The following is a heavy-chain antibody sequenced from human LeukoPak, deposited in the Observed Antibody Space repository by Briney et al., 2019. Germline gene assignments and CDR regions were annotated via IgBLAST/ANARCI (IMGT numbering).Heavy chain of an antibody. CDR2: IYTSGST. J-gene: IGHJ5*02. Sequence: KPSETLSLTCTVSGGSISSGSYYWSWIRQPAGKGLEWIGRIYTSGSTNYNPSLKSRVTISVDTSKNQFSLKLSSVTAADTAVYYCAREPTTDDEGTWFDPWGQGTLVTVSS. D-gene: IGHD1-1*01. CDR3: AREPTTDDEGTWFDP. V-gene: IGHV4-61*02. CDR1: GGSISSGSYY.